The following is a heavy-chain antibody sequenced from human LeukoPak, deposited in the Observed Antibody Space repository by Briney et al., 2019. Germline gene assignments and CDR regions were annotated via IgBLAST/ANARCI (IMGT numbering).Heavy chain of an antibody. J-gene: IGHJ4*02. D-gene: IGHD6-13*01. CDR1: GFTFSSYS. CDR3: ARLWYSSTWS. Sequence: PGGSLRLSCAASGFTFSSYSMNWVRQAPGKGLEWVSYISSSGYTIYYADSVKGRFTISRDNAKKSLYLQMNSLRAEDTAVYYCARLWYSSTWSWGQGTLVTVSS. CDR2: ISSSGYTI. V-gene: IGHV3-48*04.